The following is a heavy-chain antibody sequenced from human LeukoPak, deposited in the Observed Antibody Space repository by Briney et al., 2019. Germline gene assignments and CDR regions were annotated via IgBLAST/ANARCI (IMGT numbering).Heavy chain of an antibody. Sequence: PGRSLRLSCAASGFTFSSYGMHWVRQAPGKGLEWVAVISYDGSNKYYADSVKGRFTISRDNSKNTVYLQMNSLRAEDTAVYYCARDGGTSSLDYWGQGTLVTVSS. V-gene: IGHV3-30*03. J-gene: IGHJ4*02. D-gene: IGHD3-16*01. CDR1: GFTFSSYG. CDR3: ARDGGTSSLDY. CDR2: ISYDGSNK.